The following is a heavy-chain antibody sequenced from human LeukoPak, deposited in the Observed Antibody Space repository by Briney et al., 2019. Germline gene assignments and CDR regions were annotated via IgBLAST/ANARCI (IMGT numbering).Heavy chain of an antibody. D-gene: IGHD3-10*01. CDR2: IYYSGST. Sequence: SETLSLTCAVYGGSFSSYYWSWIRQPPGKGLEWIGYIYYSGSTNYNPSLKSRVTISVDTSKNQFSLKLSSVTAADTAVYYCARVSAYYGSGSYYFPLDYWGQGTLVTVSS. V-gene: IGHV4-59*01. J-gene: IGHJ4*02. CDR3: ARVSAYYGSGSYYFPLDY. CDR1: GGSFSSYY.